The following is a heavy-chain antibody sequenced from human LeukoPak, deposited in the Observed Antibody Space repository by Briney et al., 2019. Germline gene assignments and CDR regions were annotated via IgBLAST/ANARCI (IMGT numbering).Heavy chain of an antibody. Sequence: GGSLRLSCAASGLTFSSFSMNWVRQAPGKGLEWVAVISYDGSNKYYADSVKGRFTISRDNSKNTLYLQMNSLRAEDTAVYYCARDNYDILTGYYTGPDYWGQGTLVTVSS. J-gene: IGHJ4*02. CDR3: ARDNYDILTGYYTGPDY. CDR1: GLTFSSFS. CDR2: ISYDGSNK. V-gene: IGHV3-30*03. D-gene: IGHD3-9*01.